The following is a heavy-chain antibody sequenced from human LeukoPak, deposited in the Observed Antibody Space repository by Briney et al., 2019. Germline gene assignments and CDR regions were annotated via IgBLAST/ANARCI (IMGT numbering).Heavy chain of an antibody. J-gene: IGHJ5*02. CDR3: ARAGGYSYGPAGWWFDP. CDR1: GGSISSYY. V-gene: IGHV4-59*01. CDR2: MYYSGST. Sequence: PSETLSLTCTVSGGSISSYYWSWIRQPPGKGLEWIGSMYYSGSTNYNPSLKSRVTISVDTSKNQFSLKLSSVTAADTAVYYCARAGGYSYGPAGWWFDPWGQGTLVTVSS. D-gene: IGHD5-18*01.